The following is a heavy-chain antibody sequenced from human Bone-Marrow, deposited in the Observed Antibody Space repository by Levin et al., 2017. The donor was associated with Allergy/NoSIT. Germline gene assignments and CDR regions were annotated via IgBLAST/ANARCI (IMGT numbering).Heavy chain of an antibody. CDR3: ARLPSETSARDY. Sequence: SVKVSCKASGGTFSSYVISWVRQAPGQGLEWMGGIIPIFGTANYAQKFQDRVTITADESTSTVYMELSSLRSEDTAVFYCARLPSETSARDYWGQGTLVTVSS. D-gene: IGHD2-2*01. CDR2: IIPIFGTA. J-gene: IGHJ4*02. CDR1: GGTFSSYV. V-gene: IGHV1-69*13.